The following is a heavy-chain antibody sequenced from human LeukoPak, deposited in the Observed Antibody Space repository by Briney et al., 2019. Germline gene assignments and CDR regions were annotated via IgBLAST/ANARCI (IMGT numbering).Heavy chain of an antibody. Sequence: SETLSLTCAVYGGSFSGYYWSWIRQPPGKGLEWIGEINHSGSTNYNPSLKSRVTISVDTSKNQFSLKLSSVTAADTAVYYCARRGRGIQLWPLLLFDYWGQGTLVTVSS. CDR1: GGSFSGYY. CDR2: INHSGST. CDR3: ARRGRGIQLWPLLLFDY. D-gene: IGHD5-18*01. V-gene: IGHV4-34*01. J-gene: IGHJ4*02.